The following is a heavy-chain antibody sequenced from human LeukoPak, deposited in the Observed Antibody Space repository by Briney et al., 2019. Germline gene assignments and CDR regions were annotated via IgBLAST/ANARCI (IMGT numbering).Heavy chain of an antibody. CDR3: ARALLWSDGAFDI. J-gene: IGHJ3*02. D-gene: IGHD3-10*02. Sequence: SETLSLTCAVYGGSFSGYYWSWIRQPPGKGLEWIGEINHSGSTNYNPSLKSRVTISVDTSKNQFSLKLSSVTAADTAVYYCARALLWSDGAFDIWGQGTMVTVSS. V-gene: IGHV4-34*01. CDR1: GGSFSGYY. CDR2: INHSGST.